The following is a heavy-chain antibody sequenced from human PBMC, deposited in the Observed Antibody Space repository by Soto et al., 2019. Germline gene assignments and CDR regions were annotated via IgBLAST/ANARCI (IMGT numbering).Heavy chain of an antibody. J-gene: IGHJ4*02. V-gene: IGHV4-30-4*01. CDR1: GGSINNNYYY. Sequence: PSETLSLTCTVSGGSINNNYYYWSWIRQPPGKGLEWIGHIYDSGTTYSNPSLESRVTISVDTSKNQFSLKLNSVTAADTAIYYYAKGLTSEKDDSWGQGTLVTVSS. D-gene: IGHD4-17*01. CDR3: AKGLTSEKDDS. CDR2: IYDSGTT.